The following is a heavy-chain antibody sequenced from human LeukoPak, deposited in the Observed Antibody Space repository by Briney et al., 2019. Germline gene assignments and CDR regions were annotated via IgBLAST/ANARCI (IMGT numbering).Heavy chain of an antibody. CDR3: VRDSTGYGAYAFD. Sequence: GGSLRLSCAASGFTFSTSGMHWVRQAPGKGLEWVSNIKEDGSDKYYADSVKGRFTISRDNAKNSLYLQMNNLSAEDTAVYYCVRDSTGYGAYAFDWGQGTLVTVSS. V-gene: IGHV3-7*01. J-gene: IGHJ4*02. D-gene: IGHD5-12*01. CDR1: GFTFSTSG. CDR2: IKEDGSDK.